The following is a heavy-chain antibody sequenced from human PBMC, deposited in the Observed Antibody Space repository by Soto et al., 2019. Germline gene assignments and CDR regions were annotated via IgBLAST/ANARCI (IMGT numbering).Heavy chain of an antibody. D-gene: IGHD2-15*01. Sequence: PGGSLRLSCAASGFTFDDYAMHWVRQAPGKGLEWVSGISWNSGSIGYADSVKGRFTISRDNAKNSLYLQMNSLRAEDTALYYCAKDGYCSGGSCYPRGGYYYMDVWGKGTTVTVSS. V-gene: IGHV3-9*01. J-gene: IGHJ6*03. CDR1: GFTFDDYA. CDR3: AKDGYCSGGSCYPRGGYYYMDV. CDR2: ISWNSGSI.